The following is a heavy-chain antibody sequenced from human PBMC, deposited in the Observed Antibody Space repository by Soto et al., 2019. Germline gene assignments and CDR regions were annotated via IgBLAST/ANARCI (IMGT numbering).Heavy chain of an antibody. J-gene: IGHJ6*02. D-gene: IGHD3-10*01. CDR2: IYYSGST. CDR1: GGSISSGGHY. Sequence: QVQLQESGPGLVKPSQTLSLTCTVSGGSISSGGHYWSWIRQHPGKGLEWIGNIYYSGSTNYNPSLKSRVTISLYTSKNQFSRKLSSVTAADTAVYYCARDQLLWFGELSHYYYGMDVWGQGTTVTVSS. V-gene: IGHV4-31*03. CDR3: ARDQLLWFGELSHYYYGMDV.